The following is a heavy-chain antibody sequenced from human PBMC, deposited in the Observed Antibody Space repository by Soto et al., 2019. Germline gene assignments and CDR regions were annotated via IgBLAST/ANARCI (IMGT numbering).Heavy chain of an antibody. CDR2: IYYSGST. J-gene: IGHJ5*02. V-gene: IGHV4-59*01. Sequence: AETLSLTCTVSGGSISSYYWSWIRQPPGKGLEWIGYIYYSGSTNYNPSLKNRVTISVDTSKNQFPLKLSAVTGAGTAVYYGARDLGLTGLGWGDPLGQGTLGTVSS. D-gene: IGHD7-27*01. CDR3: ARDLGLTGLGWGDP. CDR1: GGSISSYY.